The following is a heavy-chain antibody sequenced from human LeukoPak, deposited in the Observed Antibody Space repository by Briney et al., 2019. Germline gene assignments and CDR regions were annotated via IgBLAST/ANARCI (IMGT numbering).Heavy chain of an antibody. J-gene: IGHJ4*02. V-gene: IGHV4-39*01. CDR2: IYYSGST. CDR3: ALTTVTLGFDY. Sequence: SETLSLTCTVSGGSISSSSYYWGWIRQPPGKGLEWIGSIYYSGSTYYNPSLKSRVTISVDTSKNQFSLKLSSVTAADTAVYYCALTTVTLGFDYWGQGTLVTLSS. D-gene: IGHD4-17*01. CDR1: GGSISSSSYY.